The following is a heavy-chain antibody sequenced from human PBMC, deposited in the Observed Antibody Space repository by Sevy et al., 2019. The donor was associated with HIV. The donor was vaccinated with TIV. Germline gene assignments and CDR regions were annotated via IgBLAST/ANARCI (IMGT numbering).Heavy chain of an antibody. CDR1: GGSISSGGYS. Sequence: SETLSLTCAVSGGSISSGGYSWSWIRQPPGKGLEWIGYIYHSGSTYYNPSLKSRVTISVDRSKNQFSLKLTSVTAADTAVYYCARHQQGGRTSNWFDPRGQGTLVTVSS. D-gene: IGHD3-16*01. CDR2: IYHSGST. CDR3: ARHQQGGRTSNWFDP. V-gene: IGHV4-30-2*01. J-gene: IGHJ5*02.